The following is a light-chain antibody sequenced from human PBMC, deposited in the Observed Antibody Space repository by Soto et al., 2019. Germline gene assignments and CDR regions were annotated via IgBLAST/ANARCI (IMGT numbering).Light chain of an antibody. Sequence: EIVMTQSPATLSVSPGERVTLSCRASQTVTINLAWYQQKPDQVPRLLIYGASSRATGIPTRFSGGGSGTDFTLTISSLQSEDFAVYYCQQYNNWPLTFGGGTKVDIK. CDR3: QQYNNWPLT. CDR1: QTVTIN. CDR2: GAS. J-gene: IGKJ4*01. V-gene: IGKV3-15*01.